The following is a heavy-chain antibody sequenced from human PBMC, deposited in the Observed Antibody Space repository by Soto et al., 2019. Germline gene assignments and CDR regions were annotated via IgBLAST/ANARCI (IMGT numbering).Heavy chain of an antibody. CDR1: GGSISSYY. CDR2: IYYSGST. CDR3: ARGLPYYYDSSGPWAL. J-gene: IGHJ4*02. V-gene: IGHV4-59*01. D-gene: IGHD3-22*01. Sequence: PSETLSLTCTVSGGSISSYYWSWIRQPPGKGLEWIGYIYYSGSTNYNPSLKSRVTISVDTSKNQFSLKLSSVTAADTAVYYCARGLPYYYDSSGPWALWGQGTLVTVSS.